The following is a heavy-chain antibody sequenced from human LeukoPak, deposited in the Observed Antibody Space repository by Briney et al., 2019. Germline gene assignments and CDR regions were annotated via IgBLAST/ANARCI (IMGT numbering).Heavy chain of an antibody. CDR1: GFTFSSYA. CDR2: ISYDRSNK. D-gene: IGHD2-15*01. Sequence: GRSLRLSCAASGFTFSSYAMHWVRQAPGKGLEWVAVISYDRSNKYYADSVKGRFTISRDNSKNTLYLQMNSLRAEDTALYYCAKTRGYCTGGSCYGDYWGQGTLVTVSS. CDR3: AKTRGYCTGGSCYGDY. V-gene: IGHV3-30*04. J-gene: IGHJ4*02.